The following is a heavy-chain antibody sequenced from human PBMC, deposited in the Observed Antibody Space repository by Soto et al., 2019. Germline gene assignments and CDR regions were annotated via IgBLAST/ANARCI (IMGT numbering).Heavy chain of an antibody. D-gene: IGHD3-10*01. CDR1: GFTFSSYS. V-gene: IGHV3-21*01. J-gene: IGHJ4*02. CDR3: ARASATTELLRFG. Sequence: GGSLRLSCVASGFTFSSYSMNWVRQAPGKGLEWVSSISSSSNYIYYADSVKGRFTISRDNAKNSLYLQMNSLRAEDTAVYYCARASATTELLRFGGGQGTLVTVSS. CDR2: ISSSSNYI.